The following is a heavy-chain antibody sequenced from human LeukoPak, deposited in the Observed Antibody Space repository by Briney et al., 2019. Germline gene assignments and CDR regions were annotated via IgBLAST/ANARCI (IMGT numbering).Heavy chain of an antibody. CDR1: GGSISSGSYY. CDR3: ARDLRLVAAAKDAFDI. Sequence: PSETLSLTCTVSGGSISSGSYYWGWIRQPPGKGLEWIGYIYYSGSTNYNPSLKSRVTISVDTSKNQFSLKLSSVTAADTAVYYCARDLRLVAAAKDAFDIWGQGTMVTVSS. D-gene: IGHD6-13*01. J-gene: IGHJ3*02. CDR2: IYYSGST. V-gene: IGHV4-61*01.